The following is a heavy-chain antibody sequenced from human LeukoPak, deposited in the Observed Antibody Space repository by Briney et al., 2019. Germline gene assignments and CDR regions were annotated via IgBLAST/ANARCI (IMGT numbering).Heavy chain of an antibody. CDR1: GASVSRNW. D-gene: IGHD3-3*01. J-gene: IGHJ3*02. CDR3: ARGDVDDFWSGYLYDAFDI. V-gene: IGHV4-4*02. CDR2: IHHSGGT. Sequence: PSGTLSLTCTVSGASVSRNWWSWVRQPPGKGLEWIGEIHHSGGTNYNPSLKSRVTMSLDNSNNHFSLKLSSVTAADTAVYYCARGDVDDFWSGYLYDAFDIWGQGTMVTVSS.